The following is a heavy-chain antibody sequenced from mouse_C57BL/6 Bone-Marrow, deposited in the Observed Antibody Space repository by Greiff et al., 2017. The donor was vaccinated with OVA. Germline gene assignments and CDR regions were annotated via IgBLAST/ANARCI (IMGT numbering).Heavy chain of an antibody. J-gene: IGHJ2*01. CDR3: ARKSSSYGY. V-gene: IGHV1-59*01. CDR2: IDPSDSYT. CDR1: GYTFTSYW. Sequence: QVQLQQPGAELVRPGTSVKLSCKASGYTFTSYWMHWVKQRPGQGLEWIGVIDPSDSYTNYNQKFKGKATLTVDTSSSTAYMQLSSLTSEDSAVYYCARKSSSYGYWGQGTTLTVSS. D-gene: IGHD1-1*01.